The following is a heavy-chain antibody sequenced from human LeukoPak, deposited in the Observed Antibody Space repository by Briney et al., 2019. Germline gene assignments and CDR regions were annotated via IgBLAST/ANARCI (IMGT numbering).Heavy chain of an antibody. V-gene: IGHV1-18*01. Sequence: AASVKVSCKASGYTFTNYGITWVRQAPGQGLEWMGWISPYNGYTKFAPKFQGRVTMTTDTSTSTAYLHLRSLRSDDTAVYYCARDRGHRYYYDTSDYYYGLVYWGQGTLVTVSS. CDR1: GYTFTNYG. CDR2: ISPYNGYT. D-gene: IGHD3-22*01. J-gene: IGHJ4*02. CDR3: ARDRGHRYYYDTSDYYYGLVY.